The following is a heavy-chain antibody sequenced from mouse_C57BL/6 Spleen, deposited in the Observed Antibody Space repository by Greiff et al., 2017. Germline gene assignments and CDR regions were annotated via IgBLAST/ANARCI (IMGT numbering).Heavy chain of an antibody. J-gene: IGHJ1*03. CDR2: IDPETGGT. CDR3: TRGRDGSSYSSYWYFDV. Sequence: VQLQQSGAELVRPGASVTLSCKASGYTFTDYEMHWVKQTPVHGLEWIGAIDPETGGTAYNQKFKGKAILTADKSSSTAYMELRSLTSEDSAVYYCTRGRDGSSYSSYWYFDVWGTGTTVTVSS. V-gene: IGHV1-15*01. CDR1: GYTFTDYE. D-gene: IGHD1-1*01.